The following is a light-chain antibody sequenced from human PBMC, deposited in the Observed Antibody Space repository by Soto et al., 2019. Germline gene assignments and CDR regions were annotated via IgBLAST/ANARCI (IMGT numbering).Light chain of an antibody. CDR2: DVS. CDR3: SSYTSSSALYV. J-gene: IGLJ1*01. CDR1: SSDVGGYNY. Sequence: QSALTQPVSVSGSPGQSITISCTGTSSDVGGYNYVSWYQQHPGKAPKLMIYDVSNRPSGVSNRFSGSKSGNTASLTISGVQAEDEADYYCSSYTSSSALYVFGTGTKVTVL. V-gene: IGLV2-14*01.